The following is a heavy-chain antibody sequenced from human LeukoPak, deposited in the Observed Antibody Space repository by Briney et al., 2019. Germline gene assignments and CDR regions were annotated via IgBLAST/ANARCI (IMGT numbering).Heavy chain of an antibody. CDR1: GGSISSYY. CDR2: IYYSGST. J-gene: IGHJ4*02. CDR3: ARQSITVAGISFDY. D-gene: IGHD6-19*01. Sequence: SETLSLTCTVSGGSISSYYWSWIRQPPGKGLEWIGYIYYSGSTNYNPSLKSRVTISVDTSKNQFSLKLSSVTAADTAVYYCARQSITVAGISFDYWGQGTLVTVSS. V-gene: IGHV4-59*01.